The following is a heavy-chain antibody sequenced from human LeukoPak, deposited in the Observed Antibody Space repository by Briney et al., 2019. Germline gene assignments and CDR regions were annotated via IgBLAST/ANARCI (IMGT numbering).Heavy chain of an antibody. D-gene: IGHD3-22*01. V-gene: IGHV4-59*12. CDR1: GGSISSYY. Sequence: SETLSLTCTVSGGSISSYYWSWIRQPPGKGLEWIGYIYYSGSTNYNPSLKSRVTISVDTSKNQFSLKLSSVTAADTAVYYCAREGDRHYYDSSGFDYWGQGTLVTVSS. CDR2: IYYSGST. J-gene: IGHJ4*02. CDR3: AREGDRHYYDSSGFDY.